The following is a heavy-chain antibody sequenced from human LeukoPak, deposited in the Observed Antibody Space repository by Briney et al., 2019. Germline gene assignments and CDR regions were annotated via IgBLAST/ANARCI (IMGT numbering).Heavy chain of an antibody. Sequence: RASVKVSCKASGYTFSDYYMHWVRQAPGQGLEWMGWINPNTGCTNYAQKFQGRVTMTRDTSISTVYMELSRLRSDDTAVYYCARGGRAVEYLQHWGQGTLVTVSS. CDR2: INPNTGCT. J-gene: IGHJ1*01. D-gene: IGHD1-26*01. CDR3: ARGGRAVEYLQH. V-gene: IGHV1-2*02. CDR1: GYTFSDYY.